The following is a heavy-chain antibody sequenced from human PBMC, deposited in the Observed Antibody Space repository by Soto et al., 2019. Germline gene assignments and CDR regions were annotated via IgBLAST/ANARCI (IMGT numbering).Heavy chain of an antibody. Sequence: PSETLSLTCTVPGGSISSYYWSWIRQPPGKGLEWIGYIYYSGSTNYNPSLKSRVTISVDTSKNQFSLKLSSVTAADTAVYYCARVVGNDAFDIWGQGTMVTVSS. V-gene: IGHV4-59*01. D-gene: IGHD6-19*01. CDR3: ARVVGNDAFDI. CDR2: IYYSGST. CDR1: GGSISSYY. J-gene: IGHJ3*02.